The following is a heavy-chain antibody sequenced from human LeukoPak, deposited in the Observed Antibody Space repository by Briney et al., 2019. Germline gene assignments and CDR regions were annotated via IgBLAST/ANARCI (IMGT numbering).Heavy chain of an antibody. CDR1: GYTFTSYG. J-gene: IGHJ4*02. V-gene: IGHV1-18*01. Sequence: ASVTVSFKASGYTFTSYGISWVRQAPGQGLEWMGWISAYNGNTNYAQKLQGRVTMTTDTSTSTAYMELRSLRSDDTAVYYCARATHGGNYDYWGQGTLVTVSS. CDR2: ISAYNGNT. CDR3: ARATHGGNYDY. D-gene: IGHD4-23*01.